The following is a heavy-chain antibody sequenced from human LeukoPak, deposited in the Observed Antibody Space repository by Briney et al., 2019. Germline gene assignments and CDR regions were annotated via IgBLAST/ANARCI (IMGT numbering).Heavy chain of an antibody. J-gene: IGHJ4*02. CDR1: GGSISSGYYY. D-gene: IGHD6-6*01. V-gene: IGHV4-30-4*01. CDR2: IYYGGT. Sequence: TSETQSLTCTVSGGSISSGYYYWSWIRQPPGKGLEYIGYIYYGGTYYNPSLKSRVTISVDTSKNQFSLKLSSVTAADTAVYYCARGTWSSSIDYWGQGTLVTVSS. CDR3: ARGTWSSSIDY.